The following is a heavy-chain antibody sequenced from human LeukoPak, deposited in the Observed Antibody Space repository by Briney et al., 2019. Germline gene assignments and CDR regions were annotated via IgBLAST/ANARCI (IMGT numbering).Heavy chain of an antibody. J-gene: IGHJ6*03. CDR3: ARIEEMAYYCYYYYMDV. CDR2: IYSGGST. Sequence: PGGSLRLSCAASGFTVSSNYMSWVRQAPGKGLEWVSVIYSGGSTYYADSVKGRFTISRDNSKNTLYLQMNSLRAEDTAVYYCARIEEMAYYCYYYYMDVWGKGTTVTISS. V-gene: IGHV3-53*01. D-gene: IGHD5-24*01. CDR1: GFTVSSNY.